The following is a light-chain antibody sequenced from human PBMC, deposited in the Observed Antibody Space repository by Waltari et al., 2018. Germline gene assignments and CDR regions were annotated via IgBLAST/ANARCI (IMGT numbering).Light chain of an antibody. CDR1: SGSIASNY. V-gene: IGLV6-57*04. CDR3: QSYDGTDWV. J-gene: IGLJ3*02. CDR2: ENN. Sequence: NFMLTQPHSVSEAPGKTVTISCTRSSGSIASNYVQWYKQRPGSAPTTGFYENNQRPAGVSDRLSCSIDSSSNSAPLSISGLKAEDEADYYCQSYDGTDWVFGGGTKLTVL.